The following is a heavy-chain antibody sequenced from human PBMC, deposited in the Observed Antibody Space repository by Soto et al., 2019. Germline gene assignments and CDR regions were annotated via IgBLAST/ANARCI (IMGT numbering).Heavy chain of an antibody. Sequence: QVQLVQSGAEVKKPGSSVKVSCKASGGTFSSYAISWVRQAPGQGLEWMGGIIPIFGTANYAQKFQGRVTITPDKSTSTAYMELSSLRSEDTAVYYCARDPEYYYDSSGYYYFDYWGQGTLVTASS. CDR1: GGTFSSYA. D-gene: IGHD3-22*01. CDR2: IIPIFGTA. V-gene: IGHV1-69*06. J-gene: IGHJ4*02. CDR3: ARDPEYYYDSSGYYYFDY.